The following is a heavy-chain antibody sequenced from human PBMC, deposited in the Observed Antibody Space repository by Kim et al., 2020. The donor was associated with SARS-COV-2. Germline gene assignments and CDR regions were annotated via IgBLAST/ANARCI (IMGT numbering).Heavy chain of an antibody. J-gene: IGHJ3*02. V-gene: IGHV5-10-1*01. D-gene: IGHD2-2*01. Sequence: GESLKISCKGSGYSFTSYWISWVRQMPGKGLEWMGRIDPSDSYTNYNPSFQGHVTISADKSISTAYLQWSSLKASDTAMYYCARHGSVEVPAANRAFDIWGQGTMVTVSS. CDR2: IDPSDSYT. CDR3: ARHGSVEVPAANRAFDI. CDR1: GYSFTSYW.